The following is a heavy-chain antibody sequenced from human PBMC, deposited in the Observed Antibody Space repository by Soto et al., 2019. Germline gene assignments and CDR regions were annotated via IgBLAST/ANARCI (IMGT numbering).Heavy chain of an antibody. V-gene: IGHV4-39*01. D-gene: IGHD2-2*02. J-gene: IGHJ5*02. CDR1: GGSISSSSYY. Sequence: SETLSLTCTVSGGSISSSSYYWGWIRQPPGKGLEWIGSIYYSGSTYYNPSLKSRVTISVDTSKDQFSLKLSSVTAAGTAVYYCARHLSHCSSTSCYSGGHWFDPWGQGTLVTVSS. CDR2: IYYSGST. CDR3: ARHLSHCSSTSCYSGGHWFDP.